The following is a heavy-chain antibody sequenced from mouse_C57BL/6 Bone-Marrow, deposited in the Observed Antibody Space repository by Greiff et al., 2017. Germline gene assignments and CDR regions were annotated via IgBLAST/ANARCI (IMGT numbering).Heavy chain of an antibody. CDR2: INPNDGTT. CDR3: ARGYDYDYAMDY. D-gene: IGHD2-4*01. CDR1: GYSFTDYN. Sequence: EVQLQQSGPELVKPGASVKISCKASGYSFTDYNMNWVNPRNGKSLEWIGVINPNDGTTSYNQKFKGKATLTVDQSSRTAYMKLNSLTSEDSAVYYCARGYDYDYAMDYWGQGTSVTVSS. J-gene: IGHJ4*01. V-gene: IGHV1-39*01.